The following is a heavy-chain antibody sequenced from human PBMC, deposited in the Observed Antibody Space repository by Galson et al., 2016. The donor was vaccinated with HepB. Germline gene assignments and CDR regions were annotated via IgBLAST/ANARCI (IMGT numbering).Heavy chain of an antibody. V-gene: IGHV2-70*11. CDR3: ARTRILNEVQYGMDV. Sequence: PALVKPTQTLTLTCTFSGFSLRSTGMCISWIRQPPGKALEWLARIDWDGDTYYDTSLETRLTVSKDTSNNQVVLTMTSMDPVDTATYYCARTRILNEVQYGMDVWGQGTTVTVSS. D-gene: IGHD1-1*01. CDR2: IDWDGDT. J-gene: IGHJ6*02. CDR1: GFSLRSTGMC.